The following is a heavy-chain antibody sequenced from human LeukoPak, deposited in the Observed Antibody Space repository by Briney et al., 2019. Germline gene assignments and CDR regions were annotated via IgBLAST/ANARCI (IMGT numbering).Heavy chain of an antibody. CDR2: IKGDASEK. CDR3: AKDFPTYYYDSSGYYYDYYFDY. V-gene: IGHV3-7*01. CDR1: GFSINNYW. D-gene: IGHD3-22*01. J-gene: IGHJ4*02. Sequence: GGSLRLSCAVSGFSINNYWMTWYRQAPGKGLECVAHIKGDASEKYYLDSVKGRFTISRDNSKNTLYLQMNSLRAEDTAVYYCAKDFPTYYYDSSGYYYDYYFDYWGQGTLVTVSS.